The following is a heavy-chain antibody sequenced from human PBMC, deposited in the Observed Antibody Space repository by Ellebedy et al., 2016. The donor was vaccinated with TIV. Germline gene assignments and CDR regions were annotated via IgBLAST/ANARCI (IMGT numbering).Heavy chain of an antibody. Sequence: PGGSLRLSCAVSGITLRDYYMSWIRQAPGTGLEWVSYMSGSSSFTKYADAVKGRFTISRDNAKNSLYLHMTSLRAEDAAVYYCAADLGGSWFDYWGQGTLVTVSS. J-gene: IGHJ4*02. V-gene: IGHV3-11*06. D-gene: IGHD6-13*01. CDR3: AADLGGSWFDY. CDR1: GITLRDYY. CDR2: MSGSSSFT.